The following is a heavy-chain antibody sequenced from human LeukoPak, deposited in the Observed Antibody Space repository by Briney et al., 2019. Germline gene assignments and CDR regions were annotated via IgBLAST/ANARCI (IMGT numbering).Heavy chain of an antibody. CDR2: ISYDGSNK. CDR3: ARDRDGHYFDY. J-gene: IGHJ4*02. V-gene: IGHV3-30*04. CDR1: GFTFSSYA. D-gene: IGHD2-21*02. Sequence: GRSLRLSCAASGFTFSSYAMHWVRQAPGKGLEWVAVISYDGSNKYYADSVKGRFTISRDNSKNTLYLQMSSLRAEDTAVYYCARDRDGHYFDYWGQGTLVTVSS.